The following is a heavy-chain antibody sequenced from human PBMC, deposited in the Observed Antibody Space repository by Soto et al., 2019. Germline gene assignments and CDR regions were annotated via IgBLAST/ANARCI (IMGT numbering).Heavy chain of an antibody. Sequence: PGGSLRLSCAASGFTFSSYGMHWVRQAPGKGLEWVAVIWYDGSNKYYADSVKGRFTISRDNSKNTLYLQMNSLRAEDTAVYYCARGNHYYDSSGYPRLDYWGQGTLVTVSS. D-gene: IGHD3-22*01. V-gene: IGHV3-33*01. J-gene: IGHJ4*02. CDR3: ARGNHYYDSSGYPRLDY. CDR2: IWYDGSNK. CDR1: GFTFSSYG.